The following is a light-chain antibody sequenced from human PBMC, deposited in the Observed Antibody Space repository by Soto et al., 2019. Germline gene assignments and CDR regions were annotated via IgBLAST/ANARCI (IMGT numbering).Light chain of an antibody. CDR2: AAS. CDR3: QQYGSSGT. Sequence: DIQMTQSPSTLSASVGDRVTITCRASQSISSWLAWYQQKPGKAPKLLIYAASTLQSGVPSRFSGSGSGTDFTLTISSLEPEDFAVYYCQQYGSSGTFGQGTKVDIK. CDR1: QSISSW. J-gene: IGKJ1*01. V-gene: IGKV1-5*01.